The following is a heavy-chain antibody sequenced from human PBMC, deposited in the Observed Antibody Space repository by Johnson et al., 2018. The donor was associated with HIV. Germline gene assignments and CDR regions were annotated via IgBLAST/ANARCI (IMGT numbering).Heavy chain of an antibody. CDR2: ISYDGSNE. CDR1: GFTFTNYG. J-gene: IGHJ3*02. Sequence: QVLLVESGGGVVQPGRSLRLSCAASGFTFTNYGMHWVRQAPGKGLEWVAVISYDGSNEHYTDSVGGRFTTSSDNSKNTLHLQMNSLRAEDTAVYYCAKEPAVGYSGSFSGGFDIWGQGTMVTVSA. CDR3: AKEPAVGYSGSFSGGFDI. V-gene: IGHV3-30*18. D-gene: IGHD1-26*01.